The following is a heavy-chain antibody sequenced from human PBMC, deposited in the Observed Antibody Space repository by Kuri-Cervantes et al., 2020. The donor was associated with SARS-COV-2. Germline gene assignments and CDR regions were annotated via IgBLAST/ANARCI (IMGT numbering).Heavy chain of an antibody. CDR3: ARGGGSYCAY. CDR1: RFMFSCDR. Sequence: GVLKISCAASRFMFSCDRMNWVRQAPGKGLEWVANIKQDGSEKYYVDSVKGRFTISSDNAKNSLYLQMNSLRAEDTAVYYCARGGGSYCAYWGQGTLVTVSS. CDR2: IKQDGSEK. J-gene: IGHJ4*02. V-gene: IGHV3-7*01. D-gene: IGHD1-26*01.